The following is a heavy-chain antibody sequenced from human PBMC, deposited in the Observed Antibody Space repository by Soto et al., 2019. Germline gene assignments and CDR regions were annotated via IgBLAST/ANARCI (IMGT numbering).Heavy chain of an antibody. CDR3: ATSSTWYKGAFDI. V-gene: IGHV1-24*01. J-gene: IGHJ3*02. D-gene: IGHD6-13*01. CDR2: FDPEDGEI. Sequence: GASVKVSCKVSGYTITALSMHWVRQAPGKGLEWMGRFDPEDGEIIYAQKFQGRVTMTEDTSADTAYMELSSLRSEDTAVYYCATSSTWYKGAFDIWGQGTMVT. CDR1: GYTITALS.